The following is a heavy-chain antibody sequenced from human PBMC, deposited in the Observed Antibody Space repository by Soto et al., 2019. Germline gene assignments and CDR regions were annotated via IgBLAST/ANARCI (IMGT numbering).Heavy chain of an antibody. CDR2: IVPMFGTS. D-gene: IGHD3-16*01. Sequence: QERLVQSGAEVRKPGSSVKVSCKVTGGTSTRYAINWVRQAPGQGLEWMGGIVPMFGTSKYAQKFQGRVTITADTSTNIAYMELRSLRSEDTAVYYCARGGPDLATIGSFDYWGQGTLVTVSS. V-gene: IGHV1-69*06. J-gene: IGHJ4*02. CDR1: GGTSTRYA. CDR3: ARGGPDLATIGSFDY.